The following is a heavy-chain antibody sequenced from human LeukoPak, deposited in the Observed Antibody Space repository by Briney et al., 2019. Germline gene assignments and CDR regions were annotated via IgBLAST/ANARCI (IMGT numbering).Heavy chain of an antibody. J-gene: IGHJ6*03. CDR3: ARNYPPYYYYYMDV. V-gene: IGHV4-39*07. Sequence: SETLSLTCTVSGGSISTTAYYWGWIRQPPGKGLEWIGSVFYTGNTFYNPSLQSRVTVSVDTSKNQFSLKLSSVTAADTAVYYCARNYPPYYYYYMDVWSKGTTVTVSS. CDR2: VFYTGNT. D-gene: IGHD3-10*01. CDR1: GGSISTTAYY.